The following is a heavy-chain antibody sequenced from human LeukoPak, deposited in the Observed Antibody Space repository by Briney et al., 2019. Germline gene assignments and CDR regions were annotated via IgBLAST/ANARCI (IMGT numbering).Heavy chain of an antibody. Sequence: KTSETLSLTCTVSGGSISSSSYYWGWIRQPPGKGLEWIGYIYHSGSTYYNPSLKSRVTISVDRSKNQFSLKLSSVTAADTAVYYCARSTTLNWFDPWGQGTLVTVSS. J-gene: IGHJ5*02. CDR3: ARSTTLNWFDP. V-gene: IGHV4-30-2*01. CDR1: GGSISSSSYY. CDR2: IYHSGST. D-gene: IGHD2-15*01.